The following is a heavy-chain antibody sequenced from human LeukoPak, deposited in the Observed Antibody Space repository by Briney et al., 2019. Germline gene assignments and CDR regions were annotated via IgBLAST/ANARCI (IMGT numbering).Heavy chain of an antibody. Sequence: SETLSLTCAVSGGSISSGGYSWSWIRQPPGKGLEWIGYIYHSGSTYYNPSLKSRVAISVDRSKNQSSLKLSSVTAADTTVYYCARTNGRAFDIWGQGTMVTVSS. CDR2: IYHSGST. V-gene: IGHV4-30-2*01. CDR1: GGSISSGGYS. D-gene: IGHD1-26*01. CDR3: ARTNGRAFDI. J-gene: IGHJ3*02.